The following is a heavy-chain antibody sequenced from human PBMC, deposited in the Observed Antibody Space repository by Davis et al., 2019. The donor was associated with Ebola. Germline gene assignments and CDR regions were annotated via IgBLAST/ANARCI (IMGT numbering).Heavy chain of an antibody. CDR3: ARDAWGEMASKYNWFDP. D-gene: IGHD5-24*01. V-gene: IGHV1-69*04. Sequence: SVKVSCKTSGYTFTGHYIQWVRQAPGQGLEWMGRIIPILGIANYAQKFQGRVTITADKSTSTAYMELGSLRSEDTAVYYCARDAWGEMASKYNWFDPWGQGTLVTVSS. CDR1: GYTFTGHY. J-gene: IGHJ5*02. CDR2: IIPILGIA.